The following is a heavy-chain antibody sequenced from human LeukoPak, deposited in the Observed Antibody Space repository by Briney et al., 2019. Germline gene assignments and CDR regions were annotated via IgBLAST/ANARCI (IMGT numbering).Heavy chain of an antibody. CDR2: IYYSGST. CDR3: ARDSSSSGAEEIDALDI. J-gene: IGHJ3*02. Sequence: PSETLSLTCTVSGGSISSYYWSWIRQPPGKGLEWLGYIYYSGSTNYNPSLKSRVTISVDTSKNQFSLKLSSVTAADTAVYYCARDSSSSGAEEIDALDIWGQGTMVTVSS. CDR1: GGSISSYY. D-gene: IGHD6-19*01. V-gene: IGHV4-59*12.